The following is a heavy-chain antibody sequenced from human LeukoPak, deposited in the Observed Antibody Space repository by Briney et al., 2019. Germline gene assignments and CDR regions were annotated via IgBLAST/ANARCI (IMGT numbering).Heavy chain of an antibody. J-gene: IGHJ4*02. D-gene: IGHD6-13*01. Sequence: GGSLRLSCTASGFTFGDYAMSWVRQAPGKGLEWVGFIRSKAYGGTTEYAASVKGRFTISRDDSKSIAYLQMNSLKTEDTAVYYCTRDAGYSSSWYLYYFDYWGQGTLVTVSS. CDR3: TRDAGYSSSWYLYYFDY. CDR1: GFTFGDYA. CDR2: IRSKAYGGTT. V-gene: IGHV3-49*04.